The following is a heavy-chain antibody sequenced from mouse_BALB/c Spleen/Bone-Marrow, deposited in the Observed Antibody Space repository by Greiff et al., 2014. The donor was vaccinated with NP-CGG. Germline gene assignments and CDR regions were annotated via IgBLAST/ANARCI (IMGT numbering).Heavy chain of an antibody. V-gene: IGHV1-14*01. J-gene: IGHJ4*01. CDR2: INPYNDGT. CDR3: ARGGYGNVYYAMDY. Sequence: VQLKESGPELVKPGASVKMSCKASGYTFTSYVMHWVKQKPGQGLEWIGYINPYNDGTKYKEKFKGKATLTSDKSSSTAYMELSSLTSEDSAVYYCARGGYGNVYYAMDYWGQGTSVTVSS. D-gene: IGHD2-10*02. CDR1: GYTFTSYV.